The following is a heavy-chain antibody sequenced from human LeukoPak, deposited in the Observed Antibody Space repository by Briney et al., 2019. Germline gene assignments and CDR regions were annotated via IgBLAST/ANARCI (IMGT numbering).Heavy chain of an antibody. J-gene: IGHJ3*02. Sequence: GGSLRLSCAASGFTFSSYWMSWVRQAPGKGLEWVANIKQDGSEKYYVDSVKGRFTISRDNAKNSLYLQMNSLRAEDTAVYYCASDPYCGGDCYEGGFGAFDIWGQGTLVNVSP. D-gene: IGHD2-21*02. CDR2: IKQDGSEK. CDR3: ASDPYCGGDCYEGGFGAFDI. CDR1: GFTFSSYW. V-gene: IGHV3-7*01.